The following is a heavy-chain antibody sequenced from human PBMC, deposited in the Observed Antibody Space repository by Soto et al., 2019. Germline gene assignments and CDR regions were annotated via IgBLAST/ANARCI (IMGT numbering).Heavy chain of an antibody. D-gene: IGHD2-2*01. Sequence: QVQLVQSGAEVKKPGSSVKVSCKASGGTFSSYAISWVRQAPGQGLEWMGGIIPIFGTANYAQKFQGGVTITADESTSTAYMELSSLRSEDTAVYYCARDADCSSTSCYGEGANWFDPGAREPWSPSPQ. J-gene: IGHJ5*02. V-gene: IGHV1-69*01. CDR1: GGTFSSYA. CDR3: ARDADCSSTSCYGEGANWFDP. CDR2: IIPIFGTA.